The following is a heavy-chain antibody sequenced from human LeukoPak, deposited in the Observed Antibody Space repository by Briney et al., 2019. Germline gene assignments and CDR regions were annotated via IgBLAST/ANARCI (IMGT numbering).Heavy chain of an antibody. J-gene: IGHJ4*02. V-gene: IGHV3-53*01. D-gene: IGHD3-10*01. CDR1: GFTVSSSY. Sequence: PGGSLRLSCAASGFTVSSSYMSWVRQAPGKALEWVSVIYSGGSTYYADSVKGRFIISRDNFKNTLYLQMNSLRAEDTAVYYCARGDSGSLDYWGQGTLVTVSS. CDR2: IYSGGST. CDR3: ARGDSGSLDY.